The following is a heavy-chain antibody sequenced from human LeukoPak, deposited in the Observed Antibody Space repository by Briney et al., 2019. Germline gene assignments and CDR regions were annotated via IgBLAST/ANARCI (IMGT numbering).Heavy chain of an antibody. CDR1: GFTFSSYA. Sequence: PGGSLRLSCAASGFTFSSYAMSWVRQAPGKGLEWVSAISGSGGSTNYADSVKGRFTISRDNAKNSLYLQMNSLRAEDTAVYYCARELLWFGEPRNWFDPWGQGTLVTVSS. J-gene: IGHJ5*02. CDR2: ISGSGGST. V-gene: IGHV3-23*01. CDR3: ARELLWFGEPRNWFDP. D-gene: IGHD3-10*01.